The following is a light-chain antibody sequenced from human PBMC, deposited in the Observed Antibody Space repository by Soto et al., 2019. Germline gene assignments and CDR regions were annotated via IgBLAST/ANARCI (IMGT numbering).Light chain of an antibody. J-gene: IGKJ5*01. Sequence: EIIMTQSPVTLSVSPGERATLSCRAAEGVTTNFAWYQQKSGQSXRLXXXXVXXXAXGVXXXXCASGSETEFPLTISSMRSRDSAAYFCQIYNNSPFSLGQWIRLE. CDR3: QIYNNSPFS. V-gene: IGKV3-15*01. CDR1: EGVTTN. CDR2: XVX.